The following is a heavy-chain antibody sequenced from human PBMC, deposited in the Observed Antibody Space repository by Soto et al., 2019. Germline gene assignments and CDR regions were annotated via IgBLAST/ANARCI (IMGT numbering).Heavy chain of an antibody. V-gene: IGHV3-23*01. J-gene: IGHJ4*02. CDR1: GFTFSSYA. Sequence: EVQLLESGGGLVQPGGSLRLSCAASGFTFSSYAMSWVRQAPGKGLEWVSASSGSGGSTYYADSVKGRFTISRDNSKNTLYLQMNSLRAEDTAVYYCAKGGYDYVWGSYRYFDYWGQGTLVTVSS. CDR2: SSGSGGST. CDR3: AKGGYDYVWGSYRYFDY. D-gene: IGHD3-16*01.